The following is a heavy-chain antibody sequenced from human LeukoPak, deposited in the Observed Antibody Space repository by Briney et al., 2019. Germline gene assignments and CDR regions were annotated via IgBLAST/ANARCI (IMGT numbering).Heavy chain of an antibody. CDR2: FDPEDGET. CDR1: GYTLTELS. Sequence: ASVKVSCKVSGYTLTELSMHWVRQAPGKGLEWMGGFDPEDGETIYAQKFQGRVTITTDESTSTAYMELSSLRSEDTAVYYCARSGPYSSPSYFDYWGQGTLVTVSS. V-gene: IGHV1-24*01. CDR3: ARSGPYSSPSYFDY. J-gene: IGHJ4*02. D-gene: IGHD6-6*01.